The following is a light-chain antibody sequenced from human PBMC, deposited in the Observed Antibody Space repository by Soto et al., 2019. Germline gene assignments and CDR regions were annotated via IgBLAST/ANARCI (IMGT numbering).Light chain of an antibody. J-gene: IGKJ4*01. CDR3: QQYNNWPLT. Sequence: LTQSPGSLSFSPGERATLSCRASHTISSSYLAWYQQKPGQAPRLLIYDASNRATGIPARFSGSGSGTDFTLTISSLEPEDFAVYYCQQYNNWPLTFGGGTKVDIK. CDR2: DAS. V-gene: IGKV3-20*01. CDR1: HTISSSY.